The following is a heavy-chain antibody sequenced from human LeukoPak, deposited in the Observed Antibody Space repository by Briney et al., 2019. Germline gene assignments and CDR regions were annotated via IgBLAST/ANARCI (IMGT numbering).Heavy chain of an antibody. V-gene: IGHV1-18*04. CDR3: ARERSGWYVDY. J-gene: IGHJ4*02. CDR1: GYTFTGYY. D-gene: IGHD6-19*01. Sequence: ASVKVSCKASGYTFTGYYMHWVRQAPGQGLEWMGWISAYNGNTNYAQKLQGRVTMTTDTSTSTAYMELRSLRSDDTAVYYCARERSGWYVDYWGQGTLVTVSS. CDR2: ISAYNGNT.